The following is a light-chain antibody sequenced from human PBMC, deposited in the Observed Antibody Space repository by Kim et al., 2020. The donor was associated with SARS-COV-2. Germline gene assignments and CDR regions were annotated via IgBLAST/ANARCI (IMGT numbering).Light chain of an antibody. J-gene: IGKJ2*01. CDR3: QQYGSSHYT. Sequence: EIILTQSPDTLSLSPRERATLSCRVSQSIDSTYVAWYQLKPDQAPRLLIYGASTRATGIPDRFSGSGSGAEFTLTISGLEPEDFAVYFCQQYGSSHYTFGQGTKLEI. CDR1: QSIDSTY. CDR2: GAS. V-gene: IGKV3-20*01.